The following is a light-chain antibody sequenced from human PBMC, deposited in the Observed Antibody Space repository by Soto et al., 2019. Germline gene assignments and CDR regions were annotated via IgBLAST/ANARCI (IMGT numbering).Light chain of an antibody. CDR1: PSDVGGFNS. V-gene: IGLV2-8*01. CDR2: DVN. Sequence: QSVLTQPPSASGSPGQSVTISCTGTPSDVGGFNSVSWYQQHPGKAPNLMIYDVNKRPSGVPDRFSGSKSGNTASLTVSGLQAADEAYYFCSSYAPSDVVFGGGTKVTVL. CDR3: SSYAPSDVV. J-gene: IGLJ2*01.